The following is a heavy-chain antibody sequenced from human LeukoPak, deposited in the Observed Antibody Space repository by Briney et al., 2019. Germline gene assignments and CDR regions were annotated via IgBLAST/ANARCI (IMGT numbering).Heavy chain of an antibody. V-gene: IGHV3-7*01. D-gene: IGHD2-8*01. CDR1: GFTFSSYW. CDR3: ARDPVSDRSFDY. CDR2: IKQDGSEK. Sequence: GGYLRLSCAASGFTFSSYWMSWVRQAPRKGLEWVANIKQDGSEKYYVDSVKGRFTISRDNAKNSLYLQMNSLRAEDTAVYYCARDPVSDRSFDYWGQGTLVTVSS. J-gene: IGHJ4*02.